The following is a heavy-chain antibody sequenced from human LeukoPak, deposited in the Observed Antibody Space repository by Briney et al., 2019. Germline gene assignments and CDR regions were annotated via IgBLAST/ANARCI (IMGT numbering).Heavy chain of an antibody. CDR3: ARSPIIGGDNYVILYDS. Sequence: PSETLSLTCTVSGGSISPYYWSWIRQPPGKGLEWIGYIRYSGNSNYNPSLESRVTISIDTSKNQFSLRLSSVTAADTAICYCARSPIIGGDNYVILYDSWGQGALVTVSS. CDR1: GGSISPYY. V-gene: IGHV4-59*08. D-gene: IGHD5-24*01. J-gene: IGHJ4*02. CDR2: IRYSGNS.